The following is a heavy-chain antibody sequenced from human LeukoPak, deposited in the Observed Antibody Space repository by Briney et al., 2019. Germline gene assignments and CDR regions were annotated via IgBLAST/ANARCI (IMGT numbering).Heavy chain of an antibody. D-gene: IGHD3-22*01. CDR1: GFTFSSYA. Sequence: RGSLRLSCAASGFTFSSYAMHWVRQAPGKGLEWVAVISYDGSNKYYADSVKGRFTISRDNSKNTLYLQMNSLRAEDTAVYYCASSRPYYYDSSGYHSDLLFDYWGQGTLVTVSS. J-gene: IGHJ4*02. CDR3: ASSRPYYYDSSGYHSDLLFDY. V-gene: IGHV3-30*04. CDR2: ISYDGSNK.